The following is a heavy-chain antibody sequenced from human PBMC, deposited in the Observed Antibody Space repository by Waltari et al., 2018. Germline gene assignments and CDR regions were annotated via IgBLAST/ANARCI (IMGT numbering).Heavy chain of an antibody. CDR3: ARDIHYMDV. J-gene: IGHJ6*03. CDR2: IKQDGSEK. V-gene: IGHV3-7*01. CDR1: GFTFRSYA. Sequence: EVQLVESGGGLVQPGGSLRLSCTASGFTFRSYAMSWVRQAPGKGLEWVANIKQDGSEKYYVDSVKGRFTISRDNAKNSLYLQMNSLRAEDTAVYYCARDIHYMDVWGKGTTVTISS. D-gene: IGHD2-21*01.